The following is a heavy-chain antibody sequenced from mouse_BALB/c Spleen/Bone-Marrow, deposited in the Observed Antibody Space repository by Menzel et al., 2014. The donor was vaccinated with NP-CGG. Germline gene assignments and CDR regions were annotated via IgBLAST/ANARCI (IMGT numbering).Heavy chain of an antibody. CDR1: GYAFTNYL. Sequence: VQLQQSGAELVRPGTSVKVSCKASGYAFTNYLIEWVKQRPGQGPEWIGVINPGSGATNYNENFKGKATLTADESSSTPYMQLSSLTSDDSAVYFCARRLTGTLYFDYWGQGTTLTVSS. J-gene: IGHJ2*01. CDR2: INPGSGAT. D-gene: IGHD4-1*01. V-gene: IGHV1-54*03. CDR3: ARRLTGTLYFDY.